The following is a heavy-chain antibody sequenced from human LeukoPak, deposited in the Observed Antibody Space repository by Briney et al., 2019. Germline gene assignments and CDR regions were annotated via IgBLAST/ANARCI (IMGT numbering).Heavy chain of an antibody. CDR3: ARLGTRYCSSTSCHSQFDY. D-gene: IGHD2-2*01. CDR2: ISWDGGST. CDR1: GFTFDDYT. V-gene: IGHV3-43*01. Sequence: GGSLRLSCAASGFTFDDYTMHWVRQAPGKGLEWVSLISWDGGSTYYADSVKGRFTISRDNAKNSLYLQMNSLRAEDTALYYCARLGTRYCSSTSCHSQFDYWGQGTLVTVSS. J-gene: IGHJ4*02.